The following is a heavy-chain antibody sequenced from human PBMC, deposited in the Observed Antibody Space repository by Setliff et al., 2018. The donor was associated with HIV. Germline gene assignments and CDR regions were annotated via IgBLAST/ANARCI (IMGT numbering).Heavy chain of an antibody. V-gene: IGHV4-61*09. CDR1: GGSMSGTFY. D-gene: IGHD3-22*01. CDR3: ARRRSPPSGFYSKYYMDV. Sequence: SEILSLTCTVSGGSMSGTFYWSWIRQPAGKGLEWIGHIYTSGSATFNPSLKSRVTISLDTSKNQFSLKLTSVTAADTAVYYCARRRSPPSGFYSKYYMDVWGKGTTVTVSS. CDR2: IYTSGSA. J-gene: IGHJ6*03.